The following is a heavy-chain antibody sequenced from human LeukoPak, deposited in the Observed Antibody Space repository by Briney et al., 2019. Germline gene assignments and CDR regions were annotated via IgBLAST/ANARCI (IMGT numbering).Heavy chain of an antibody. J-gene: IGHJ5*02. CDR1: GGSISSYY. CDR3: ARPPRPTYYYDSTWFDP. Sequence: SETLSLTCTVSGGSISSYYWSWIRQPPGKGLEWIGYIYYSGSTNYNPSLKSRVTISVDTSKNQFSLKLSSVTAADTAVYYCARPPRPTYYYDSTWFDPWGQGTLVTVSS. CDR2: IYYSGST. V-gene: IGHV4-59*08. D-gene: IGHD3-22*01.